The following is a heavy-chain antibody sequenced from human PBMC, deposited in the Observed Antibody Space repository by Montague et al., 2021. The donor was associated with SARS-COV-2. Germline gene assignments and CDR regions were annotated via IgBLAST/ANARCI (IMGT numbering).Heavy chain of an antibody. CDR1: GFTFSSYA. CDR3: ARDYSDSVLLWFGELPSQPIDY. V-gene: IGHV3-30*04. D-gene: IGHD3-10*01. J-gene: IGHJ4*02. CDR2: ISYDGSNK. Sequence: SLRLSCAASGFTFSSYAMHWVRQAPGKGLGWVAVISYDGSNKYYADSVKGRFTISRDNSKNTLYLQMNSLRAEDTAVYYCARDYSDSVLLWFGELPSQPIDYWGQGTLVTVSS.